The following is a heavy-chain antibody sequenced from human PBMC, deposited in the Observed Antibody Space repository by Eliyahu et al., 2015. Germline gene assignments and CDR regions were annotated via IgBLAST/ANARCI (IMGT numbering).Heavy chain of an antibody. Sequence: QLQLQESGPGLVKPSETLSLTCTVXGGXISSSSYYWGWIRQPPGKGLEWIGSIYYSGSTYYNPSLKSRVTISVDTSKNQFSLKLSSVTAADTAVYYCARHRVGGWYGWLIDYWGQGTLVTVSS. V-gene: IGHV4-39*01. CDR2: IYYSGST. J-gene: IGHJ4*02. CDR3: ARHRVGGWYGWLIDY. CDR1: GGXISSSSYY. D-gene: IGHD6-19*01.